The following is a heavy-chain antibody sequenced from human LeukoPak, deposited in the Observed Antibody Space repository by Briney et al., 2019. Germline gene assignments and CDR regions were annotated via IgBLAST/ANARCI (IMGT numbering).Heavy chain of an antibody. D-gene: IGHD3-22*01. CDR2: ISSSGST. V-gene: IGHV4-39*07. J-gene: IGHJ3*02. CDR3: ARGPYSYDSSGAFDI. CDR1: GGSISSRSYY. Sequence: SETLSLTCTVSGGSISSRSYYWGWIRQPPGTGLEWIGRISSSGSTNYNPSLKSRVTISVDTSKNQFSLKLSSVTAADTAVYFCARGPYSYDSSGAFDIWGQGTMVTVSS.